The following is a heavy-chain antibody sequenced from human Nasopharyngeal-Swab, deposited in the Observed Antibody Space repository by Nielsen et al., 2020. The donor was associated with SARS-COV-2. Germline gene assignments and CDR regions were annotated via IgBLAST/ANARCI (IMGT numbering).Heavy chain of an antibody. Sequence: SVQVSCKASGGTFSSYAISWVRQAPGQGLEWMGRIIPILGIANYAQKFQGRVTITADKSTSTAYMELSSLRSEDTAVYYCACGYSSSWYSDYWGQGTLVTVSS. D-gene: IGHD6-13*01. CDR2: IIPILGIA. J-gene: IGHJ4*02. CDR3: ACGYSSSWYSDY. V-gene: IGHV1-69*04. CDR1: GGTFSSYA.